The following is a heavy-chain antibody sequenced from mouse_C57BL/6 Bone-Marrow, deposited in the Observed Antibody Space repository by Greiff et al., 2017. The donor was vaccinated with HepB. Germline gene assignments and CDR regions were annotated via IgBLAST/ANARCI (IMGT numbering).Heavy chain of an antibody. CDR1: GYTFTSYW. CDR2: INPSSGYT. CDR3: ARGTAQATVDY. V-gene: IGHV1-7*01. Sequence: VQLQQSGAELAKPGASVKLSCKASGYTFTSYWMHWVKQRPGQGLEWIGYINPSSGYTKYNQKFKDKATLTVDKSSSTAYMQLSSLTSEDSAVYYCARGTAQATVDYWGQGTTLTVSS. J-gene: IGHJ2*01. D-gene: IGHD3-2*02.